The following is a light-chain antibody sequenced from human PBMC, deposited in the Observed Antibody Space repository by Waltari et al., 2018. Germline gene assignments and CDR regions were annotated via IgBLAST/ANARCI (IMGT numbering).Light chain of an antibody. J-gene: IGKJ2*01. CDR2: DAS. CDR1: QDISNY. Sequence: DIQMTQSPSSLSASVGDRVTITCQASQDISNYLNWYQQKPRKAPKLLLYDASNLETGVPSRFGGSGSGTDFTFTISSLQPEDIATYYCQQYDNLPPYTFGQGTKLEIK. CDR3: QQYDNLPPYT. V-gene: IGKV1-33*01.